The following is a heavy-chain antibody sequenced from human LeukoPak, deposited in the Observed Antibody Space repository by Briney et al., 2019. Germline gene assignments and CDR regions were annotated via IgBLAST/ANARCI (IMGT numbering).Heavy chain of an antibody. Sequence: ASVKVSCKASGYTFTGYYMHWVRQAPGQGLEWVGWINPKNGGSNYVQKFQGRGTMTRDRSISTAYMELSRLTSDDTAVYYCARASFWESPINWFAPWGQGTLVTVSS. D-gene: IGHD3-16*01. J-gene: IGHJ5*02. CDR2: INPKNGGS. V-gene: IGHV1-2*02. CDR1: GYTFTGYY. CDR3: ARASFWESPINWFAP.